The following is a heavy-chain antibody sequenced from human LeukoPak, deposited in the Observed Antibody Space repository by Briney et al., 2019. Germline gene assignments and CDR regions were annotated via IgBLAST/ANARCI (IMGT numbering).Heavy chain of an antibody. CDR2: ISYDGSNK. CDR3: AKDQQGFDY. CDR1: GFTFSSYG. J-gene: IGHJ4*02. V-gene: IGHV3-30*18. D-gene: IGHD6-13*01. Sequence: GRSLRLSCAASGFTFSSYGMHWVRQALGRGLEWVAVISYDGSNKYYADSVKGRFTISRDNSKNTLYLQMNSLRAEDTAVYYCAKDQQGFDYWGQGTLVTVSS.